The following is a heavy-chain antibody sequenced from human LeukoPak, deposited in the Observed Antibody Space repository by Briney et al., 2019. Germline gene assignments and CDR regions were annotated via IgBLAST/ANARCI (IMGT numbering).Heavy chain of an antibody. Sequence: GGSLRLSCAASGFTFSSYWMSWVRQAPGKGLEWVANIKQDGSEEYYVDSVKGRFTISRDNAKNSLYLQMNSLRAEDTAVYYCARNGGVYQLLLYYYYGMDVWGKGTTVTVSS. CDR3: ARNGGVYQLLLYYYYGMDV. J-gene: IGHJ6*04. D-gene: IGHD2-2*01. V-gene: IGHV3-7*03. CDR1: GFTFSSYW. CDR2: IKQDGSEE.